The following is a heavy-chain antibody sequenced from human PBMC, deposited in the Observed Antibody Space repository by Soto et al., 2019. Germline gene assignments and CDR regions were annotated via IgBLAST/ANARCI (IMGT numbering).Heavy chain of an antibody. Sequence: GGSLRLSCAASGFTFSSYSMNWVRQAPGKGLEWVSYISSSSSTIYYADSVKGRFTISRDNAKNSLYLQMNSLRDEDTAVYYCARVRYEYISEGYYFDYWGQGTLVTVSS. CDR1: GFTFSSYS. D-gene: IGHD6-6*01. J-gene: IGHJ4*02. V-gene: IGHV3-48*02. CDR2: ISSSSSTI. CDR3: ARVRYEYISEGYYFDY.